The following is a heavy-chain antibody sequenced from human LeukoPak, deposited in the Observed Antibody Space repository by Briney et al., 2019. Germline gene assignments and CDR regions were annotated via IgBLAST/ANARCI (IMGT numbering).Heavy chain of an antibody. Sequence: KASETLSLTCTVSGGSISSYYWSWIRQPPGKGLEWIGYIYTSGSTNYNPSLKSRVTISVDTFKNQFSLKLSSVTAADTAMYYCARHRRAVPAYYFDYWGPGAPVTVSS. CDR3: ARHRRAVPAYYFDY. J-gene: IGHJ4*02. CDR2: IYTSGST. D-gene: IGHD6-19*01. CDR1: GGSISSYY. V-gene: IGHV4-4*09.